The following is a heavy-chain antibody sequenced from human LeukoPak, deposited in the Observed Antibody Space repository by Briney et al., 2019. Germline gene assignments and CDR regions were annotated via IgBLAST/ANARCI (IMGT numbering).Heavy chain of an antibody. CDR3: ARGVGAPNYFDY. J-gene: IGHJ4*02. CDR2: INPNGGGT. CDR1: GYTFTGFF. V-gene: IGHV1-2*02. Sequence: ASVKVSCKASGYTFTGFFMHGVRQAPGQGLEWMAWINPNGGGTNYAQKFQGRVTVTRDTSITTDYMELGSLRSDGPAGYYFARGVGAPNYFDYWGQGTLVTVSS. D-gene: IGHD1-26*01.